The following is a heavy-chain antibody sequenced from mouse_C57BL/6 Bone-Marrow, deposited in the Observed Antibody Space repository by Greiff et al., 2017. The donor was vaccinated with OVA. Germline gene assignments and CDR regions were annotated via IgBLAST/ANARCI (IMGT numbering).Heavy chain of an antibody. CDR1: GFTFSSYA. CDR3: TREMATDFAY. CDR2: ISSGGDYI. V-gene: IGHV5-9-1*02. Sequence: EVQVVESGEGLVKPGGSLKLSCAASGFTFSSYAMSWVRQTPEKRLEWVAYISSGGDYIYYADTVKGRFTISRDNARNTLYLQMSSLKSEDTAMDYCTREMATDFAYWGQGTLVTVSA. J-gene: IGHJ3*01. D-gene: IGHD6-1*01.